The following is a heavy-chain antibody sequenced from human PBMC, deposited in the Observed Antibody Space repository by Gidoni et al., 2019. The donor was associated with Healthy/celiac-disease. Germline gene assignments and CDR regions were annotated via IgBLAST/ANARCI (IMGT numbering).Heavy chain of an antibody. Sequence: EVQLVESGGGLVQPGGSLRLSCSASGFTFSSYAMHWVRQAPGKGLEYVSAISSNGGSTYYADSVKGRFTISRDNSKNTLYLQMSSLRAEDTAVYYCVKSSAYDNGYFQHWGQGTLVTVSS. CDR2: ISSNGGST. J-gene: IGHJ1*01. V-gene: IGHV3-64D*06. D-gene: IGHD3-16*01. CDR3: VKSSAYDNGYFQH. CDR1: GFTFSSYA.